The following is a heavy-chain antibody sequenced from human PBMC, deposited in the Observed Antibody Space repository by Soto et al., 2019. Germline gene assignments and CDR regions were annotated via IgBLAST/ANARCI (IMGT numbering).Heavy chain of an antibody. Sequence: QEQLVQSGAEVKKPGSSVKVSCKASGGLFSSYPISWVRQVPGQGLEWMGGFIPVFQTAYYTQRFQGRVTITADESTNTAYMELSSLRSEDTAIYFCARGGSGYTWFNEFWGQVTLVTVSS. V-gene: IGHV1-69*01. J-gene: IGHJ4*02. CDR2: FIPVFQTA. CDR1: GGLFSSYP. D-gene: IGHD3-22*01. CDR3: ARGGSGYTWFNEF.